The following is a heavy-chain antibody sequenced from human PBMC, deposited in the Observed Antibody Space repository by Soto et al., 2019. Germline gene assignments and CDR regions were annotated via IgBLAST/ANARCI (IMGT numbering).Heavy chain of an antibody. CDR1: GGSISSYY. J-gene: IGHJ6*02. V-gene: IGHV4-59*01. CDR3: ARGGYYFSYGMDV. CDR2: IYYSGST. Sequence: SETLSLTCTVSGGSISSYYWSWIRQPPGKGLEWIGYIYYSGSTNYNPSLKSRVTISVDTSKNQFSLKLSSVTAADTAVYYCARGGYYFSYGMDVWGQGTTVTVSS.